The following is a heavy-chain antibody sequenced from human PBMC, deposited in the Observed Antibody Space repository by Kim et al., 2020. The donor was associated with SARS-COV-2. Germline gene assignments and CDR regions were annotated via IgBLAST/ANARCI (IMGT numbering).Heavy chain of an antibody. Sequence: GESRKISCKGSGYSFSSYWINWVRQMPGKGLEWMGRIDPGDSHINYSPSFQGHVTISADKSISTAYLQWSSLKASDTAMYYCARPFDILTGYYTDWGQGTLVTVSS. CDR1: GYSFSSYW. D-gene: IGHD3-9*01. CDR3: ARPFDILTGYYTD. J-gene: IGHJ4*02. V-gene: IGHV5-10-1*01. CDR2: IDPGDSHI.